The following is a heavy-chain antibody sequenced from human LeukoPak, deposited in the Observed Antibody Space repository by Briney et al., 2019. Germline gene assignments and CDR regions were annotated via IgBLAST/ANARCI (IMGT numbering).Heavy chain of an antibody. V-gene: IGHV4-4*07. Sequence: KPSETLSLTCTVSGGSTRSYHWNWIRQPAGKELEWIGRIFTTENTNYNPSLKSRVTMSIDTSKNQFSPKLNSVTAADTAVYYCVRSAPPILGYSDYYYYYVDVWGKGTTVTVSS. CDR2: IFTTENT. CDR3: VRSAPPILGYSDYYYYYVDV. J-gene: IGHJ6*03. D-gene: IGHD2-15*01. CDR1: GGSTRSYH.